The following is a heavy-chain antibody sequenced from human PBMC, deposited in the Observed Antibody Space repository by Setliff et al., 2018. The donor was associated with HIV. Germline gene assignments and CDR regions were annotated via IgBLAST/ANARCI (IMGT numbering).Heavy chain of an antibody. CDR2: IYYSGSA. J-gene: IGHJ4*02. CDR3: ARRIGAGNFDY. Sequence: PSETLSLTCTVSGGSISSSNYQWGWIRQPPGKGLEWIGNIYYSGSAYYNPSLKSRLTISVDTSKNQFSLKLNSVTAADTAVYYCARRIGAGNFDYWGQGTLVTVSS. D-gene: IGHD3-16*01. V-gene: IGHV4-39*01. CDR1: GGSISSSNYQ.